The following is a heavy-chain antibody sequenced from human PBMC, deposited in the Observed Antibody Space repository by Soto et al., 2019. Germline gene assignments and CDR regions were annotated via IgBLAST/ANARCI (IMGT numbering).Heavy chain of an antibody. CDR1: GASTVSHYH. J-gene: IGHJ4*02. CDR2: IFNSGST. CDR3: ARAQARVEWLLYYFDY. D-gene: IGHD3-3*01. Sequence: SETLSLTCSVSGASTVSHYHWTWIRQPPGKGLEWMGYIFNSGSTYYNPSLKSRVTISVDTSKNQFSLKLSSVTAADTAVYYCARAQARVEWLLYYFDYWGQGTLVTVSS. V-gene: IGHV4-30-4*08.